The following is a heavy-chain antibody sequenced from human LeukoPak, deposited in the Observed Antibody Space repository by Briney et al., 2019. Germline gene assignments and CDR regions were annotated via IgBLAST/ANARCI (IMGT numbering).Heavy chain of an antibody. J-gene: IGHJ5*02. D-gene: IGHD1-26*01. CDR3: ARRVAIVGATWDDQNWLDP. Sequence: PGESLKISCKGSGYSFTSYWIGWVRQMPGKGLEWMGIIYPGDSDTRYSPSFQGQVTISADKSISTAYLQWSSLKASDTAMYYCARRVAIVGATWDDQNWLDPWGQGTLVTVSS. CDR1: GYSFTSYW. V-gene: IGHV5-51*01. CDR2: IYPGDSDT.